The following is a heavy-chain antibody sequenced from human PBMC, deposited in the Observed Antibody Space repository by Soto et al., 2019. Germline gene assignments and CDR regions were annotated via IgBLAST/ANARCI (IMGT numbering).Heavy chain of an antibody. CDR3: ASTDYYGSGSYGYYFDC. CDR2: IIPIFGTA. D-gene: IGHD3-10*01. Sequence: ASVKVSCKASGGTFSSYAISWVRQAPGQGLEWMGGIIPIFGTANYAQKFQGRVTITADESTSTAYMELSSLRSEDTAVYYCASTDYYGSGSYGYYFDCWGQGTLVTVSS. CDR1: GGTFSSYA. V-gene: IGHV1-69*13. J-gene: IGHJ4*02.